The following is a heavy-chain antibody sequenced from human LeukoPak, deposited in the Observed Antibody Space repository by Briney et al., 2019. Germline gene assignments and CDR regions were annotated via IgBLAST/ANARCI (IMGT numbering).Heavy chain of an antibody. V-gene: IGHV1-69*05. J-gene: IGHJ4*02. D-gene: IGHD4/OR15-4a*01. CDR3: ASRTIYGGNGGPFDY. CDR2: IIPIFGTA. Sequence: SVKVSCKAPGDTFSSYAISWVRQAPGQGLEWMGGIIPIFGTANYAQKFQGRVTITTDESTSTAYMELSSLRSEDTAVYYCASRTIYGGNGGPFDYWGQGTLVTVSS. CDR1: GDTFSSYA.